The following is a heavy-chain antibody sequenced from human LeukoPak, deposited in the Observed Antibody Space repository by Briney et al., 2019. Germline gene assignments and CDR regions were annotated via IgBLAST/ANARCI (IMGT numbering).Heavy chain of an antibody. J-gene: IGHJ5*02. CDR3: ARGVLNWFDP. Sequence: SETLSLTCAVYGGSFSDYYWTWIRQPPGKGLEWIGEINHSGSTTSNPSLKSRVTISLDTSRNQFSLRLSSVTAADTAVYYCARGVLNWFDPWSQGTLVTVSS. CDR2: INHSGST. V-gene: IGHV4-34*01. CDR1: GGSFSDYY. D-gene: IGHD2-8*01.